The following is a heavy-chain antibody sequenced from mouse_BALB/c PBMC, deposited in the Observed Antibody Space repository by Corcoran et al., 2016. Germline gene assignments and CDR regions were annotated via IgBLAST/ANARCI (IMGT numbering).Heavy chain of an antibody. D-gene: IGHD2-1*01. CDR3: AYYGNWFAY. CDR1: GFNIKDYY. J-gene: IGHJ3*01. V-gene: IGHV14-1*02. CDR2: IDPENGNT. Sequence: EVQLQQSGAELVRPGALVKLSCKASGFNIKDYYMHWVKQRPEQGLEWIGWIDPENGNTIYDPKFQGKASITADTSSNTAYLQFSSLTSEDTAVYYCAYYGNWFAYWGQGTLVTISA.